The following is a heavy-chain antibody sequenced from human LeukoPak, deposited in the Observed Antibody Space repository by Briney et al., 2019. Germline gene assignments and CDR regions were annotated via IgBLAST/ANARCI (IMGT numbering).Heavy chain of an antibody. CDR3: ARWTYCSSTSCNDAFDI. Sequence: PSETLSLTCTVSGGSISDYYWSWIRQPAGKGLEWIGRIYTSGSANYNPSLKSRVTISVDTSKNQFSLKLSSVTAADTAVYYCARWTYCSSTSCNDAFDIWGQGTMVTVSS. V-gene: IGHV4-4*07. D-gene: IGHD2-2*01. CDR1: GGSISDYY. CDR2: IYTSGSA. J-gene: IGHJ3*02.